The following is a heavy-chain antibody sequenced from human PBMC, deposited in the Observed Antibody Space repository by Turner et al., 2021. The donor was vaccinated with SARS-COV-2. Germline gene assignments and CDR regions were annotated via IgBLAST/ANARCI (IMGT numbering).Heavy chain of an antibody. V-gene: IGHV4-59*01. Sequence: QVQLQESGPGLVKPSATLSLTCTVSGASISGSYWSWVRQPPGKGLEWIGYIHFSGTTNYNPSLRSRVTISLDTSKSQFSLHLRSVTAADKAVYYCTRELGYCSDGSCRFEYDYWGQGTLVTVSS. J-gene: IGHJ4*02. CDR1: GASISGSY. CDR3: TRELGYCSDGSCRFEYDY. D-gene: IGHD2-15*01. CDR2: IHFSGTT.